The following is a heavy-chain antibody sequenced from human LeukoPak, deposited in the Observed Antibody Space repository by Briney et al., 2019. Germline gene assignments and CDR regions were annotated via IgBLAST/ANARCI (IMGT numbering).Heavy chain of an antibody. D-gene: IGHD6-19*01. V-gene: IGHV1-69*13. CDR1: GGTFSSYA. Sequence: SVKVSCKASGGTFSSYAISWVRQAPGQGLEWMGGIIPIFGTANYAQKFQGRVTITADESTSTAYMELSSLRSEDTAVYYCARGPRQWLTLPRHYFDYWGQGTLVTVSS. CDR3: ARGPRQWLTLPRHYFDY. CDR2: IIPIFGTA. J-gene: IGHJ4*02.